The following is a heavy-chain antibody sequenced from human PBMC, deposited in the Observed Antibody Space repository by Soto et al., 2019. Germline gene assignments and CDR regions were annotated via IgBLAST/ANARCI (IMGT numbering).Heavy chain of an antibody. Sequence: SETLSLTCAVYGGSFSGYYWSWIRQPPGKGLEWIGEINHSGSTNYNPSLKSRVTISVDTSKNQFSLKLSSVTAADTAVYYCAREIELREGFDPWGQGTLVTVSS. J-gene: IGHJ5*02. CDR1: GGSFSGYY. CDR3: AREIELREGFDP. CDR2: INHSGST. V-gene: IGHV4-34*01. D-gene: IGHD1-26*01.